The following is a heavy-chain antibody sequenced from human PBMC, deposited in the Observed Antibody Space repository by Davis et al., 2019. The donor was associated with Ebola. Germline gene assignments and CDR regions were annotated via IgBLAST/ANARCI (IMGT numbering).Heavy chain of an antibody. CDR2: IKQDGSEK. D-gene: IGHD5-12*01. V-gene: IGHV3-7*03. J-gene: IGHJ6*02. CDR3: AREGYREHYGMDV. CDR1: GFTFSSYW. Sequence: GESLKISCAASGFTFSSYWMSWVRQAPGKGLEWVANIKQDGSEKYYVDSVEGRFTISRDNSKNTLYLQMNSLRAEDTAVYYCAREGYREHYGMDVWGQGTTVTVSS.